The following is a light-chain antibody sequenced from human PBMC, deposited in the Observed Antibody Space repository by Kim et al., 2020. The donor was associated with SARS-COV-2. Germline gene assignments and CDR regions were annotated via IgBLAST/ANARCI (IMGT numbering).Light chain of an antibody. Sequence: QRVTISCTGASSNMGATYALHWYQQFPGTAPKLLIYVNTNRPSGVPDRFSGSRSGTSASLAITGLQAEDEADYYCQSYDSSLSGYVFGTGTKVTVL. CDR3: QSYDSSLSGYV. CDR1: SSNMGATYA. CDR2: VNT. V-gene: IGLV1-40*01. J-gene: IGLJ1*01.